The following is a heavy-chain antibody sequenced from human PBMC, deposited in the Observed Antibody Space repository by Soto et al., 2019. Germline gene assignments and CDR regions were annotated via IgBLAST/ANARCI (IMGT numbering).Heavy chain of an antibody. Sequence: PGGSLRLSCAASGFTFRSFGMHWIRQSPGKGLEWVALISYDGTNKYYADSVRGRFTISRDNSKNTLYLEVNTLRVEDTAVYYCAKVLPATGIEGGGDAFDIWGQGTMVTVSS. D-gene: IGHD1-26*01. CDR3: AKVLPATGIEGGGDAFDI. V-gene: IGHV3-30*18. CDR1: GFTFRSFG. CDR2: ISYDGTNK. J-gene: IGHJ3*02.